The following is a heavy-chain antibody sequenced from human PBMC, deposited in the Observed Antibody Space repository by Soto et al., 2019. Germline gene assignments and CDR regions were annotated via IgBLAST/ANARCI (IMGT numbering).Heavy chain of an antibody. CDR3: ARVGDYYDSSGYYYEPYFDY. CDR2: IYHSGST. J-gene: IGHJ4*02. Sequence: QLQLQESGSGLVKPSQTLSHTCAVSGGSISSGGYSWSWIRQPPGKGLEWIGYIYHSGSTYYNPSLKSRVTISVDRSKNQFSLKLSSVTAADTAVYYCARVGDYYDSSGYYYEPYFDYWGQGTLVTVSS. D-gene: IGHD3-22*01. CDR1: GGSISSGGYS. V-gene: IGHV4-30-2*01.